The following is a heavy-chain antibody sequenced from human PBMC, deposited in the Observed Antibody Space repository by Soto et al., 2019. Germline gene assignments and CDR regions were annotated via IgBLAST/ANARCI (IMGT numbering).Heavy chain of an antibody. D-gene: IGHD4-17*01. V-gene: IGHV4-34*01. J-gene: IGHJ6*03. CDR2: INHSGST. Sequence: SETLSLTCAVYGGSFSGYYCSWSRQPPGKGLEWIGEINHSGSTNYNPSLKSRVTISVDTSKNRFSLKLSSVTAADTAVYYCARGNTVTTTSYYYYYMDVWGKGTTVTVS. CDR3: ARGNTVTTTSYYYYYMDV. CDR1: GGSFSGYY.